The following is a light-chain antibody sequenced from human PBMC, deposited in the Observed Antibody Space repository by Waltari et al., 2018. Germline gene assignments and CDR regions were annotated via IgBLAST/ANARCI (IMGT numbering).Light chain of an antibody. V-gene: IGKV1-5*03. CDR3: QQYNSYSLLT. Sequence: DIRMTQSPSTLSASAGDRVIISCRSSQSISKWLAWYQQKPGKAPKLLFYEASTLQSGVPSRFSGTGSGTDFTLPISSLQPDDFATYYCQQYNSYSLLTFGGGTKVEIK. CDR1: QSISKW. CDR2: EAS. J-gene: IGKJ4*01.